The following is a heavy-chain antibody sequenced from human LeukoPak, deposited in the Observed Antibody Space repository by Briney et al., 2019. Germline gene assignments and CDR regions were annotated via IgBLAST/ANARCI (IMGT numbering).Heavy chain of an antibody. V-gene: IGHV1-2*02. CDR1: GYTFTGYY. CDR2: INPNSGGT. J-gene: IGHJ3*02. CDR3: ARRITIFGVVILDAFDI. D-gene: IGHD3-3*01. Sequence: ASVKVSCKASGYTFTGYYMHWLRQAPGQGLEWMGWINPNSGGTNYAQKFQGRVTMTRDTSISTAYMELSRLRSDDTAVYYCARRITIFGVVILDAFDIWGQGPMVTVSS.